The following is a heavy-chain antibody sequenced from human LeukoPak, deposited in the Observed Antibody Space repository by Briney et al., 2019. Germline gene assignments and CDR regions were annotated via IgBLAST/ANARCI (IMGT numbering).Heavy chain of an antibody. CDR1: GGSISSYY. CDR3: ASLFYYDSSGYSYYFDY. V-gene: IGHV4-59*01. Sequence: SETLSLTCTVSGGSISSYYWSWIRQPPGKGLEWIGHIYHSGSTNYNPSLKSRVTISVDTSKNQFSLKLSSVTAADTALYYRASLFYYDSSGYSYYFDYWGQGTLVTVSS. CDR2: IYHSGST. J-gene: IGHJ4*02. D-gene: IGHD3-22*01.